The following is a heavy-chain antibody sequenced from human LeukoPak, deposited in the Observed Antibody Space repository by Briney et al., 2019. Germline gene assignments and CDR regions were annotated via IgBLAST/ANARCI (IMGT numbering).Heavy chain of an antibody. CDR3: AKGSLGSWYYFDY. V-gene: IGHV3-23*01. CDR1: GFTFGSSA. Sequence: GGSLRLSCAASGFTFGSSAMSWVRQAPGKGPEWVSTFSRSGPDTYYADSVKGRFTIFRDNSKNTLYLQMDSLRAEDTAVYYCAKGSLGSWYYFDYWGQGTLVTVSS. D-gene: IGHD6-13*01. J-gene: IGHJ4*02. CDR2: FSRSGPDT.